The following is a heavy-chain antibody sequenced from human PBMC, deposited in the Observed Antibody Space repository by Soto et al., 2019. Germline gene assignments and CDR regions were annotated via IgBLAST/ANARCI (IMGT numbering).Heavy chain of an antibody. J-gene: IGHJ4*02. Sequence: GGSLRLSCAASGFTFSSYAMSWVRQAPGKGLEWVSTISGSGFSTYYADTVKGRFTLSRDNSKNTLYLQMNSLRAGDTAIYYCAKDNYYDSSGYLIPLDYWGQGTLVTVSS. CDR3: AKDNYYDSSGYLIPLDY. V-gene: IGHV3-23*01. CDR2: ISGSGFST. D-gene: IGHD3-22*01. CDR1: GFTFSSYA.